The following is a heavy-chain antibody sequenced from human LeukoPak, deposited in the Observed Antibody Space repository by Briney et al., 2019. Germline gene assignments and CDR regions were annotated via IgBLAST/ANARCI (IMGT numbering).Heavy chain of an antibody. CDR2: IIPIFGTA. Sequence: SVKVPCKTSGGTFSNYAISWVRQAPGQGLEWMGAIIPIFGTANYAQKFQGRVTITADESTSTAYMELSSLRSEDTAVYYCARILSSSWYEYYHHWGQGTLVTVSS. CDR3: ARILSSSWYEYYHH. D-gene: IGHD6-19*01. CDR1: GGTFSNYA. V-gene: IGHV1-69*13. J-gene: IGHJ1*01.